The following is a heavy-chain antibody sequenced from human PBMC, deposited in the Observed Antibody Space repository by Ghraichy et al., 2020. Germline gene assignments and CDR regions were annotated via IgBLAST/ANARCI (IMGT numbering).Heavy chain of an antibody. CDR1: GFTVSSHY. CDR2: IYSGGST. D-gene: IGHD5-18*01. J-gene: IGHJ6*02. CDR3: ASQHTAMAFYYYYGMDV. V-gene: IGHV3-53*01. Sequence: GGSLRLSCAASGFTVSSHYMSWVRQAPGKGLEWVSVIYSGGSTYYADSMKGRFTISRDNSKNTLYLQMNSLRAEDTAVYYCASQHTAMAFYYYYGMDVWGQGTTVTVAS.